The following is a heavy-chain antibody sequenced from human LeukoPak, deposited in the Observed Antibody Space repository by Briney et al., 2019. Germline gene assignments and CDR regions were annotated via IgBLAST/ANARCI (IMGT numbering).Heavy chain of an antibody. V-gene: IGHV1-2*02. CDR2: INPHSGGT. Sequence: ASVKVSCKASGYTFSGYYIHWVRQAPGQGLEWMGWINPHSGGTNFAQNFQGRVTVTRDTSISTAYMELNSLRSDDTAVYYCAGSTSGYGDGFNYFDYWGQGTLVTVSS. J-gene: IGHJ4*02. CDR3: AGSTSGYGDGFNYFDY. D-gene: IGHD4-17*01. CDR1: GYTFSGYY.